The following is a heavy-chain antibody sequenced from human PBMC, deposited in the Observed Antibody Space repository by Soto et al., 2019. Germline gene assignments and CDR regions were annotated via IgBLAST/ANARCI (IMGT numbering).Heavy chain of an antibody. CDR3: ASAGFHFGLDV. J-gene: IGHJ6*02. D-gene: IGHD3-9*01. Sequence: QVQLLESGGGVVQPGRSLRLSCAASAFTFSDFAMHWVRQAPGKGLEWMAVMSSDGTTIYYADSVKGRFTISRDNSKSTLYLQMNSLRPDDTAVYYCASAGFHFGLDVWGLGTTVTVS. CDR1: AFTFSDFA. CDR2: MSSDGTTI. V-gene: IGHV3-30-3*01.